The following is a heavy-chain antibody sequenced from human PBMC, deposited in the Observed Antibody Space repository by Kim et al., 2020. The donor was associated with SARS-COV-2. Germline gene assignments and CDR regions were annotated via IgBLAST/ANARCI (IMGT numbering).Heavy chain of an antibody. V-gene: IGHV3-23*03. D-gene: IGHD6-13*01. CDR1: GFTFSSYA. CDR3: AKDGVGAPGRVYHFDY. Sequence: GGSLRLSCAASGFTFSSYAMSWVRQAPGKGLEWVSVIYSDGSRANYADSVKGGFTISRDNSRNTLYLQMNSLRAEDTAVYYCAKDGVGAPGRVYHFDYWGQGILVTVSS. CDR2: IYSDGSRA. J-gene: IGHJ4*02.